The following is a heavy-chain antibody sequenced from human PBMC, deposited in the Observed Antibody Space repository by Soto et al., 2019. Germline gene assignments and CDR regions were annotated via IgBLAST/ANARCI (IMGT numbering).Heavy chain of an antibody. CDR3: ARGQGAAAGPLHFDY. CDR2: INHSGST. Sequence: SETLSLTCAVYGGSFSGYYWSWIRQPPGKGLEWIGEINHSGSTNYNPSLKSRVTISVDTSKNQFSLKLSSVTAADTAVYYCARGQGAAAGPLHFDYWGQGTLVTVSS. J-gene: IGHJ4*02. V-gene: IGHV4-34*01. CDR1: GGSFSGYY. D-gene: IGHD6-13*01.